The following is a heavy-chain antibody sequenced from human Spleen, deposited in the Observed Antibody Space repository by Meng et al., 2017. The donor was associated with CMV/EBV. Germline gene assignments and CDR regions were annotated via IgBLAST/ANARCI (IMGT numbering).Heavy chain of an antibody. D-gene: IGHD3-16*02. CDR1: GFTFSSYS. CDR3: ARDPPRYGMDV. CDR2: ISSSSRTI. J-gene: IGHJ6*02. Sequence: GGSLRLSCAASGFTFSSYSMNWVRQAPGKGLEWVSKISSSSRTIHYADSVKGRFSISRDNAKNSLYLQMNSLRAEDTAVYYCARDPPRYGMDVWGQGTTVTVSS. V-gene: IGHV3-48*04.